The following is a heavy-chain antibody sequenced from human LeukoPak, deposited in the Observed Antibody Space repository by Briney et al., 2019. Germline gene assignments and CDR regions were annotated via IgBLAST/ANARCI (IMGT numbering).Heavy chain of an antibody. CDR3: AKVVRGVLLTGAFDI. D-gene: IGHD3-10*01. Sequence: GGSLRLSCAASGFTFSSYSMNWVRQAPGKGLEWVSAISGSGGSTYYADSVKGRFTISRDNSKNTLYLQMNSLRAEDTAVYYCAKVVRGVLLTGAFDIWGQGTMVTVSS. V-gene: IGHV3-23*01. CDR2: ISGSGGST. J-gene: IGHJ3*02. CDR1: GFTFSSYS.